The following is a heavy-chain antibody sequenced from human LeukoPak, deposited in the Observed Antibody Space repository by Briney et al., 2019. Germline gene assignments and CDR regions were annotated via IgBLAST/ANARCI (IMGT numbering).Heavy chain of an antibody. CDR3: ARAKSMIVVSPFDP. D-gene: IGHD3-22*01. Sequence: ASVKVSCKAPGGTFSSYAISWVRQAPGQGLEWMGGIIPIFGTANYAQKFQGRVTITTDESTSTAYMELSSLRSEDTAVYYCARAKSMIVVSPFDPWGQGTLVTVSS. J-gene: IGHJ5*02. V-gene: IGHV1-69*05. CDR2: IIPIFGTA. CDR1: GGTFSSYA.